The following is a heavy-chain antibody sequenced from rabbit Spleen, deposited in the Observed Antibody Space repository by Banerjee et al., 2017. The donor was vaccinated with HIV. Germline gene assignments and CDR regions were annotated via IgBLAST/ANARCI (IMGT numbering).Heavy chain of an antibody. CDR3: ARDWAGNVGTDYGMVGNL. Sequence: QEQLVESGGGLVQPGGSLQLSCKASGFDFSSYGVSWVRQGPGKGLEWIGYIDPIFGSTVYASWVNGRFTISRENTQNTLYLQLNSLTVADTATYFCARDWAGNVGTDYGMVGNLWGQGTLVTVS. J-gene: IGHJ4*01. D-gene: IGHD5-1*01. CDR1: GFDFSSYG. CDR2: IDPIFGST. V-gene: IGHV1S47*01.